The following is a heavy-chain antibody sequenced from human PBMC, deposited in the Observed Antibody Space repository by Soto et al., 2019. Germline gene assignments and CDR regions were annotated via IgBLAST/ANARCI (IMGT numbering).Heavy chain of an antibody. CDR2: INGDGRNT. V-gene: IGHV3-74*01. CDR3: ARDFMDRGTDSNRFDP. J-gene: IGHJ5*02. Sequence: GGSLRLSCAASGFIFSSYWMHWVRQAPGKGPVWVGRINGDGRNTRYTDSVKGRFTISRDNAKNTLYLQMDSLRAEDTAVYYCARDFMDRGTDSNRFDPWGQGTVVTVSS. D-gene: IGHD3-10*01. CDR1: GFIFSSYW.